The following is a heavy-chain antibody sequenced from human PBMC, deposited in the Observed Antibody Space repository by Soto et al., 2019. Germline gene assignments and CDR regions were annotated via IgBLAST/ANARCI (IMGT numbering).Heavy chain of an antibody. V-gene: IGHV1-18*01. CDR3: ALTYYYDSSGYSAFDI. D-gene: IGHD3-22*01. Sequence: ASVKVSCKASGYTFTSYGISWVRQAPGQGLEWMGWISAYNGNTNYAQKLQGRVTMTTDTSTSTAYMELRSLRSDDTAVYYCALTYYYDSSGYSAFDIWGQGTTVTVSS. CDR1: GYTFTSYG. CDR2: ISAYNGNT. J-gene: IGHJ3*02.